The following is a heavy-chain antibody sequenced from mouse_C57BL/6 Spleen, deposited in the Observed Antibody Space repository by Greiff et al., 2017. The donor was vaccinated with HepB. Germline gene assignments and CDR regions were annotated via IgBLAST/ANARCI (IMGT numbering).Heavy chain of an antibody. Sequence: QVHVKQSGAELVKPGASVKISCKASGYAFSSYWMNWVKQRPGKGLEWIGQIYPGDGDTNYNGKFKGKATLTADKSSSTAYMQLSSLTSEDSAVYFCARCYTKRGFDYWGQGTTLTVSS. J-gene: IGHJ2*01. CDR2: IYPGDGDT. CDR3: ARCYTKRGFDY. D-gene: IGHD2-12*01. CDR1: GYAFSSYW. V-gene: IGHV1-80*01.